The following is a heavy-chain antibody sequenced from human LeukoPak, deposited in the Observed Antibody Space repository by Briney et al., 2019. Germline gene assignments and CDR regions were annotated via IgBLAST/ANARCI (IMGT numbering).Heavy chain of an antibody. CDR2: IYTSGST. CDR1: GGSISSGSYY. CDR3: AKMIAVAGLDY. Sequence: SETLSLTCTVSGGSISSGSYYWSWIRQPAGKGLEWIGRIYTSGSTNYNPSLKSRVTISVDKSKNQFSLKLSSVTAADTAVYYCAKMIAVAGLDYWGQGTLVTVSS. D-gene: IGHD6-19*01. V-gene: IGHV4-61*02. J-gene: IGHJ4*02.